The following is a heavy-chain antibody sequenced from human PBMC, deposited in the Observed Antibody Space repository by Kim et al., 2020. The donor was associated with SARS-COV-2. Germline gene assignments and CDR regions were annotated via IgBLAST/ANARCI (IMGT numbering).Heavy chain of an antibody. CDR2: ISYDGSNK. CDR1: GFTFSSYG. D-gene: IGHD1-26*01. CDR3: AKGNRELLQLDY. J-gene: IGHJ4*02. Sequence: GGSLRLSCAASGFTFSSYGMHWVRQAPGKGLEWVAVISYDGSNKYYADSVKGRFTISRDNSKNTLYLQMNSLRAEDTAVYYCAKGNRELLQLDYWGQGTLVTVSS. V-gene: IGHV3-30*18.